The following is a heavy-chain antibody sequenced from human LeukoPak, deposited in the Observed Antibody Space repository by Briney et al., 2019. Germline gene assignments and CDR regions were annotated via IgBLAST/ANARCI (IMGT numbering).Heavy chain of an antibody. CDR1: GGTFSSYA. CDR2: IIPIFGTA. Sequence: SVKVSCKASGGTFSSYAISWVRQAPGQGLEWMGGIIPIFGTANYAQKFQGRVTITADKSTSTAYMELSSLRSEDTAVYYCASPGPVLGAVAGSWSQGTLVTASS. D-gene: IGHD6-19*01. V-gene: IGHV1-69*06. CDR3: ASPGPVLGAVAGS. J-gene: IGHJ5*02.